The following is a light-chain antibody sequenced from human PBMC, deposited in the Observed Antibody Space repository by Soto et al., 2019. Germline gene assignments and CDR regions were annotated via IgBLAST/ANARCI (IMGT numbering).Light chain of an antibody. V-gene: IGLV2-14*01. CDR1: SSDVGGYNY. J-gene: IGLJ3*02. CDR3: SSYTIRSTPWV. Sequence: QSALTQPASVSGSPGQSITISCTGTSSDVGGYNYVSWYQQHPGKAPKLMIYDVSNRPSGVSNRFSGSKSGNTASLTISGLQAEDEADYYCSSYTIRSTPWVFGGGTKLTVL. CDR2: DVS.